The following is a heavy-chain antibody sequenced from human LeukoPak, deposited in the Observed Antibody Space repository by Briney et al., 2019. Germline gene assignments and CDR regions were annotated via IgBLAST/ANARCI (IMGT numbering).Heavy chain of an antibody. J-gene: IGHJ6*02. CDR2: IIPIFGTV. Sequence: ASVKVSCKASGGTFNSYAITWVRQAPGQGLEWMGGIIPIFGTVNYAQKFQGRVTIIADESTSTAYMELSSLRSEDTAVYYCARDFRIFGGSEEGMDVWGQGTRSPSP. CDR1: GGTFNSYA. D-gene: IGHD3-3*01. CDR3: ARDFRIFGGSEEGMDV. V-gene: IGHV1-69*13.